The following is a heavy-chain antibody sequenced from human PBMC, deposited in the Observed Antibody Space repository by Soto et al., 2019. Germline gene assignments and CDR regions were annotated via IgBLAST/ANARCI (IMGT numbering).Heavy chain of an antibody. J-gene: IGHJ4*02. Sequence: EVQLLESGGGLVQPGGSLRLSCAASGFTFSSYAMSWVRQAPGKGLEWVSAISGSGGSTYYADSVKGRFTISRDNSKNTLYLQMNSRRAEDTAVYYCAKAGRGGDLIDYWGQGTLVTVSS. CDR3: AKAGRGGDLIDY. CDR1: GFTFSSYA. D-gene: IGHD2-21*02. CDR2: ISGSGGST. V-gene: IGHV3-23*01.